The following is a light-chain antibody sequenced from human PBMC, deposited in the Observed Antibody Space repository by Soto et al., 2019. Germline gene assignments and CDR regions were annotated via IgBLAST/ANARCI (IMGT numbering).Light chain of an antibody. J-gene: IGLJ2*01. CDR1: SSDVGGYNY. Sequence: QSALTQPASVSGSPGQSITISCTGTSSDVGGYNYVSWYQQHPGKAPKLMIYDVCNRPSGVSNRFSGSKSGNTASLTISGLQAEDEADYYCSSYTSSIYVVFGGGTKLTVL. CDR3: SSYTSSIYVV. CDR2: DVC. V-gene: IGLV2-14*01.